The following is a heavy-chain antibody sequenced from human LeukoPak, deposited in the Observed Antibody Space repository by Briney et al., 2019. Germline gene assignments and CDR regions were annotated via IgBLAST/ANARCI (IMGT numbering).Heavy chain of an antibody. Sequence: GASVKVSCKASGYTFTSYYMHWVRQAPGKGLEWMGGFDPEDGETIYAQKFQGRVTMTEDTSTDTAYMELSSLRSEDTAVYYCATDLGAGTDYWGQGTLVTVSS. J-gene: IGHJ4*02. V-gene: IGHV1-24*01. D-gene: IGHD6-13*01. CDR1: GYTFTSYY. CDR3: ATDLGAGTDY. CDR2: FDPEDGET.